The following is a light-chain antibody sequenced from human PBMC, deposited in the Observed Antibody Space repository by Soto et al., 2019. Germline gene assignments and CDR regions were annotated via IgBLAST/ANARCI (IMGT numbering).Light chain of an antibody. CDR2: DSS. V-gene: IGKV3-11*01. CDR1: QSVSSY. CDR3: QQRSNWPVT. J-gene: IGKJ3*01. Sequence: EIVLTQSPATLSLSPGERATLSCRASQSVSSYLAWYQQKPGQAPRLLIYDSSNRATGIPARFLGSGSGTYFTLTISSLEPEDFAVYYCQQRSNWPVTFGPGTKVDIK.